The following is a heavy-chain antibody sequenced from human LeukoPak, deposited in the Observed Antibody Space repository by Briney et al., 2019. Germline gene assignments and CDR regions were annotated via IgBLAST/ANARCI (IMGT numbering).Heavy chain of an antibody. V-gene: IGHV4-59*02. CDR3: ARDSLYATNWYDP. D-gene: IGHD2-8*01. CDR2: IYYTGGT. CDR1: GXSVSTSY. Sequence: SETLSLTCTVSGXSVSTSYWNWIRQSPGKGLEWIGYIYYTGGTNYNPSLKSRVTLSIDMSKNQFSLKLRSVTAADTAVYYCARDSLYATNWYDPWGQGILVTVSS. J-gene: IGHJ5*02.